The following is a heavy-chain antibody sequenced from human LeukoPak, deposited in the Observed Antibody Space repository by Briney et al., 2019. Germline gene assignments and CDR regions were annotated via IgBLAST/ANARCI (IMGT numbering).Heavy chain of an antibody. V-gene: IGHV3-23*01. Sequence: AGGSLRLSCAASGFTFINYAMSWVRQAPGKGLEWVSTIAGSGRSTYYADSVKGRFTISRDNSKNILFLQMNSLRADDTAVYYCAKIAVAGYYFYSMDVWGRGTTVTVSS. CDR3: AKIAVAGYYFYSMDV. J-gene: IGHJ6*03. CDR1: GFTFINYA. D-gene: IGHD6-19*01. CDR2: IAGSGRST.